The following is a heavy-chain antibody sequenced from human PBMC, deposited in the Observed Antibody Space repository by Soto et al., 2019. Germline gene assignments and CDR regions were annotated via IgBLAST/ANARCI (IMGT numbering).Heavy chain of an antibody. Sequence: GGSLRLSCAASGFTFSSYAMKWVRQAPGKGLEWVSLIGESGTPTYYADSVKGRFTISRDNSGNTLFLEMYSLRAEDTAVYYCARYIPGVRFYGLAVWGKGPTVTVPS. CDR3: ARYIPGVRFYGLAV. CDR2: IGESGTPT. D-gene: IGHD5-18*01. V-gene: IGHV3-23*01. J-gene: IGHJ6*04. CDR1: GFTFSSYA.